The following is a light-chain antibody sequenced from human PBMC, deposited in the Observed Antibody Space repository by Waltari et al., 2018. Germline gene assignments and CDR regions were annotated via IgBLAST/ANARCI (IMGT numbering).Light chain of an antibody. J-gene: IGKJ2*01. CDR3: QQYYSTPYT. CDR1: QDIRNS. Sequence: DIQMIQSQSSLSASVGHRVTITCRASQDIRNSLAWYQQKPGAAPKLLLYAASRLLSGVPSRFSGSGSGTDYTLTISSLQPEDFATYYCQQYYSTPYTFGQGTKLEI. V-gene: IGKV1-NL1*01. CDR2: AAS.